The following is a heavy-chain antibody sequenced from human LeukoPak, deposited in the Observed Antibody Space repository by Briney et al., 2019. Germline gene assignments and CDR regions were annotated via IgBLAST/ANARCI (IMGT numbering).Heavy chain of an antibody. V-gene: IGHV3-30*04. Sequence: PGRSLRLSCAASGFTFSSYAMHWVRQAPGKGLEWVAVISYDGSNKYYADSVKGRFTISRDNSKNTLYLQMNSLRAEETAVYYCARDLFKRRPGYFDYWGQGTLVTVSS. J-gene: IGHJ4*02. CDR3: ARDLFKRRPGYFDY. CDR1: GFTFSSYA. CDR2: ISYDGSNK. D-gene: IGHD3-10*01.